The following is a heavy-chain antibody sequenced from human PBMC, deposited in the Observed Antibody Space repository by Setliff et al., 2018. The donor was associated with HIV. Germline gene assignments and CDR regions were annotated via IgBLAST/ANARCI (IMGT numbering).Heavy chain of an antibody. V-gene: IGHV3-33*08. CDR1: GFTFSSHG. CDR2: MCEDGSTT. D-gene: IGHD4-17*01. Sequence: GGSLRLSCAASGFTFSSHGIHWVRQAPGKGLEWVSVMCEDGSTTYYADSVKGRFTTSRDNSKNTLYLQMNSLRAEDTAVYYCVRVRSDYSGWGYFDLWGHGTLVTVSS. CDR3: VRVRSDYSGWGYFDL. J-gene: IGHJ2*01.